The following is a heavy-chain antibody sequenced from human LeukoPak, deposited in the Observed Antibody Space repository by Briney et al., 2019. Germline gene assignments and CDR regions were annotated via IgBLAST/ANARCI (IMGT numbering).Heavy chain of an antibody. J-gene: IGHJ4*02. D-gene: IGHD1-26*01. Sequence: ASLKVSCKASGYNFKGYYMNWVRQAPGQGLEWMGWINPNSGVTKYAERFQGRVTMTKETSINTVYMEMSSLGFDDTAVYYCAKDGPSPIVGASSDNWGQGTLVTVSS. CDR1: GYNFKGYY. CDR3: AKDGPSPIVGASSDN. V-gene: IGHV1-2*02. CDR2: INPNSGVT.